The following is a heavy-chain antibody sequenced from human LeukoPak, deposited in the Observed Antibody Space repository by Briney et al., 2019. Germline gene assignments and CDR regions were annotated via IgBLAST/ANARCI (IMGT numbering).Heavy chain of an antibody. Sequence: SETLSLTCTVSGGSISSYYWSWIRQPPGKGLEWIGHIYYSGSTNYNPSLKSRVTISVDTSKNQFSLKLSSVTAADTAVYYCARTPCSSTTCYTSWFDPWGQGTLVTVSS. CDR1: GGSISSYY. D-gene: IGHD2-2*02. CDR2: IYYSGST. CDR3: ARTPCSSTTCYTSWFDP. J-gene: IGHJ5*02. V-gene: IGHV4-59*01.